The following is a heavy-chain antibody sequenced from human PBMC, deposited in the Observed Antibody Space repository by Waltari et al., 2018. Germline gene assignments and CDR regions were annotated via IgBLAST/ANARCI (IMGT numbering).Heavy chain of an antibody. CDR2: IYTSGRT. V-gene: IGHV4-4*07. CDR3: ARDLWYSSSWGSSYYFDY. CDR1: GGPISRFH. J-gene: IGHJ4*02. Sequence: QVQLQASGPGLVKPSETLSLTCTVSGGPISRFHSRWLRQPAGKGLEWIGRIYTSGRTNYNPSRKSRVTMSVDTSKNQFSLKLSSVTAADTAVYYCARDLWYSSSWGSSYYFDYWGQGTLVTVSS. D-gene: IGHD6-13*01.